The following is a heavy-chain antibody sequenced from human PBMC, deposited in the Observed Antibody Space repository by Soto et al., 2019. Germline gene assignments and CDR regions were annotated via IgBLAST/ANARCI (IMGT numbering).Heavy chain of an antibody. D-gene: IGHD6-19*01. CDR1: GFTFSSYA. CDR2: ISGSGGST. J-gene: IGHJ4*02. CDR3: ANLMYSSGWPPGDY. Sequence: EVQLLESGGGLVQPGGSLRLSCAASGFTFSSYAMSWVRQAPGKGLEWVSAISGSGGSTYYADSVKGRFTISRDNSKNTLYLQMNSLRAEDTAVYYCANLMYSSGWPPGDYWGQGTLVTVSS. V-gene: IGHV3-23*01.